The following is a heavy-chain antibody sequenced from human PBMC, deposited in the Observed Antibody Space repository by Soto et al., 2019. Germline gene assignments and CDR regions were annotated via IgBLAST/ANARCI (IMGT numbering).Heavy chain of an antibody. CDR3: ARDHPALMELDY. CDR1: GFTFSSYA. CDR2: ISYDGSNK. V-gene: IGHV3-30-3*01. Sequence: QVQLVESGGGVVRPGRSLRLSCAASGFTFSSYAMHWVRQAPGKGLEWVAVISYDGSNKYYADSVKGRFTISRDNSKNTLYLQMNSLRAEDTAVYYCARDHPALMELDYWGQGTLVTVSS. J-gene: IGHJ4*02. D-gene: IGHD2-8*01.